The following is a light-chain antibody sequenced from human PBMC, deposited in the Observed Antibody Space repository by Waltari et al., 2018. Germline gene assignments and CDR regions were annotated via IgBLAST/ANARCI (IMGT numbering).Light chain of an antibody. Sequence: DIQMTQSPSSLSASVGDRVTITCQASQDISNYLNWYQQKPGKAPKLLIYEASNLETGVPSRFSGGGSGTDFACTISSLQPGDIGTYYCQQYDNLPFTFGPGTKVDIK. CDR2: EAS. CDR1: QDISNY. J-gene: IGKJ3*01. CDR3: QQYDNLPFT. V-gene: IGKV1-33*01.